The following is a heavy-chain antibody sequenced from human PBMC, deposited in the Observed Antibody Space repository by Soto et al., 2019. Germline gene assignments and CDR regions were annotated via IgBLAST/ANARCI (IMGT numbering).Heavy chain of an antibody. V-gene: IGHV3-30*03. CDR2: ISYDGSNK. CDR1: GFTFSSYG. CDR3: AHIMTTVTTLGSAFDI. D-gene: IGHD4-17*01. J-gene: IGHJ3*02. Sequence: GGSLRLSCAASGFTFSSYGMHWVRQAPGKGLEWVAVISYDGSNKYYADSVKGRFTISRDNSKNTLYLQMNSLRAEDTAVYYCAHIMTTVTTLGSAFDIWGQGTMVTVSS.